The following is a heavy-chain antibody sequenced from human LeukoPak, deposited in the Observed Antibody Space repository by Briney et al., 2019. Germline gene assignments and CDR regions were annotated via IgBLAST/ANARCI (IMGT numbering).Heavy chain of an antibody. CDR3: ASGSYYFDY. V-gene: IGHV4-61*01. CDR2: IYYSGST. CDR1: GGSVSSGSYY. Sequence: PSETLSLTCTVSGGSVSSGSYYWNWIRQPPGKVLEWIGYIYYSGSTKYNPSLKSRATISVDTSKNQFSLKLSSVTAADTAVYYCASGSYYFDYWGQGTLVTVSS. D-gene: IGHD1-26*01. J-gene: IGHJ4*02.